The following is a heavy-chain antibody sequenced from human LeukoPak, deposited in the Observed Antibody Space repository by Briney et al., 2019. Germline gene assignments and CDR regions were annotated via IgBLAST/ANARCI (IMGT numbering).Heavy chain of an antibody. Sequence: EASVNVSCKASGGTFSSYAISWVRQAPGQGLEWMGGIIPIFGTANYAQKFQGRVTITADESTSTAYMELSSLRSEDTAVYYCARDSTYSYGYVWFDPWGQGTLVTVSS. CDR3: ARDSTYSYGYVWFDP. CDR2: IIPIFGTA. CDR1: GGTFSSYA. V-gene: IGHV1-69*13. J-gene: IGHJ5*02. D-gene: IGHD5-18*01.